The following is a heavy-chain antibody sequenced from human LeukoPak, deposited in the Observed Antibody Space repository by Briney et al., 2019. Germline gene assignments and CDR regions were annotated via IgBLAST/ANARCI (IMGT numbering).Heavy chain of an antibody. CDR1: GGTFSSYA. CDR2: IIPIFGTA. CDR3: ARDLFSTSWRNDNWFDP. D-gene: IGHD2-2*01. Sequence: SVKVSCKASGGTFSSYAISWVRQAPGQGPEWMGGIIPIFGTANYAQKFQGRVTITTDESTSTAYMELSRLRSDDTAVYYCARDLFSTSWRNDNWFDPWGQGTLVTVSS. J-gene: IGHJ5*02. V-gene: IGHV1-69*05.